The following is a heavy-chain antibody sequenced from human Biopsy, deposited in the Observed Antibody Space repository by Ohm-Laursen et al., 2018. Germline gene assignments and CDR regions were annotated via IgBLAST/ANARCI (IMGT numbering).Heavy chain of an antibody. CDR3: ARADPPLFYYGSGSSNWFDP. V-gene: IGHV1-8*01. J-gene: IGHJ5*02. D-gene: IGHD3-10*01. CDR1: GYTFTSYE. Sequence: ASVKVSCKVSGYTFTSYEINWVRQATGQGLEWMGWMNPDSGNTGYAQNFQGRVTMTRNASISTAYMELSSLRSEDTAVYFCARADPPLFYYGSGSSNWFDPWGQGTLVTVSS. CDR2: MNPDSGNT.